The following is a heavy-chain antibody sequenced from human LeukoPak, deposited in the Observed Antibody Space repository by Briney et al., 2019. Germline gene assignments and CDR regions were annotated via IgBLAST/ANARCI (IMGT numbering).Heavy chain of an antibody. J-gene: IGHJ4*02. V-gene: IGHV3-7*02. CDR2: IKQDGSEK. D-gene: IGHD2-2*01. CDR3: AVDCSSTSCYDVYY. CDR1: GFTFSSYW. Sequence: PGGSLRLSCAASGFTFSSYWMSWVRQAPGKGLEWVANIKQDGSEKYYVYSVKGRFTISRDNAKNSLYLQMNSLRGEDTAVYYCAVDCSSTSCYDVYYWGQGTQVTVSS.